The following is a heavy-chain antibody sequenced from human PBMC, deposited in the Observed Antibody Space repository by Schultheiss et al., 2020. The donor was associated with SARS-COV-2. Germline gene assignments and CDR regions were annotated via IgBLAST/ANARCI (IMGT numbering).Heavy chain of an antibody. D-gene: IGHD4-17*01. V-gene: IGHV1-8*03. Sequence: ASVKVSCKASGYTFTSYGISWVRQAPGQGLEWMGWMNPNSGNTGYAQKFQGRVTITRDTSASTAYMELRSLRSEDTAVYYCARVRMTTVTDDAFDIWGQGTTVTVSS. CDR3: ARVRMTTVTDDAFDI. J-gene: IGHJ3*02. CDR2: MNPNSGNT. CDR1: GYTFTSYG.